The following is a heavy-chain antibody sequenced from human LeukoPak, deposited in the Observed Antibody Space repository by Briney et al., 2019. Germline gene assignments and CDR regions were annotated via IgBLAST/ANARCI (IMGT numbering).Heavy chain of an antibody. CDR1: GGSISSYY. CDR3: ARLDQPVRGVIMPFDY. CDR2: IYYSGST. J-gene: IGHJ4*02. V-gene: IGHV4-59*01. Sequence: PSETLSLTCTVSGGSISSYYWSWIRQPPGKGLEWIGYIYYSGSTNYNPSLKSRVTISVDTSKNQFSLKLSSVTAADTAVYYCARLDQPVRGVIMPFDYWGQGTLVTVSS. D-gene: IGHD3-10*01.